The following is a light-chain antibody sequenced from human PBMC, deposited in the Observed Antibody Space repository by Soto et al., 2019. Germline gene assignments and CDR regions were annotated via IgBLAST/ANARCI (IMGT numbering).Light chain of an antibody. CDR3: QQRSNWPLT. CDR1: QSASSSY. CDR2: DAS. Sequence: EIVLTQSPGTLSLSPGERATLSCRASQSASSSYLAWYQQKPGQAPRLLIYDASNRATGIPARFSGSGSGTDFTLTISSLEPEDFAVYYCQQRSNWPLTFGGGTKVDI. V-gene: IGKV3D-20*02. J-gene: IGKJ4*01.